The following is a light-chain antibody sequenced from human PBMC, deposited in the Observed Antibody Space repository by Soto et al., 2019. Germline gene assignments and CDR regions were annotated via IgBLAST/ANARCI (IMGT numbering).Light chain of an antibody. CDR2: GAS. V-gene: IGKV3-20*01. CDR3: QQYGSSLL. J-gene: IGKJ4*01. Sequence: EIVLTQSPGTLSLSPGERATLSCRASQSVSSSYLAWYQQKPGQAPRLLIYGASSRATGIPDRFSGSGSGTDFTLTISRLEPEDFAVYYCQQYGSSLLFGGGTEVEIK. CDR1: QSVSSSY.